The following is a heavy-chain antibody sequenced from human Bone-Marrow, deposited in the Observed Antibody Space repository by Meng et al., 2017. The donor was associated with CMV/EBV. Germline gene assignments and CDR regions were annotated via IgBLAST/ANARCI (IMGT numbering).Heavy chain of an antibody. J-gene: IGHJ4*02. Sequence: ASVKVSCKASGYTFTGYYMHWVRQAPGQGLEWMGWINPNSGGTNYAQKFQGRVTMTRDTSISTAYMELSRLRSDDTAVYYCARDMGSLGYCSSTSCYWSPRNFDYWGQGTLVTVSS. CDR3: ARDMGSLGYCSSTSCYWSPRNFDY. D-gene: IGHD2-2*01. CDR1: GYTFTGYY. V-gene: IGHV1-2*02. CDR2: INPNSGGT.